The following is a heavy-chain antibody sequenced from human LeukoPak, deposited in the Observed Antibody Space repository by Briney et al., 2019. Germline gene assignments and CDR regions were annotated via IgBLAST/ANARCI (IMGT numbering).Heavy chain of an antibody. CDR2: ISYDGSNK. J-gene: IGHJ4*02. CDR1: GFTFSSYA. CDR3: ASLETDYYDSSGYFDY. V-gene: IGHV3-30*01. D-gene: IGHD3-22*01. Sequence: GGSLRLSCAASGFTFSSYAMHWVRQAPGKGLEWVAVISYDGSNKYYADSVKGRFTISRDNSKNTLYLQMNSLRAEDTAVNYCASLETDYYDSSGYFDYWGQGTLVTVSS.